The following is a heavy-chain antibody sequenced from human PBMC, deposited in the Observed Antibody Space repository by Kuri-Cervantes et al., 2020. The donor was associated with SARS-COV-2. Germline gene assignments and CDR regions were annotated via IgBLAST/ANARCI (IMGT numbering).Heavy chain of an antibody. CDR3: ARPPSNMRRAFDI. J-gene: IGHJ3*02. V-gene: IGHV4-59*01. Sequence: SETLSLTCTVSGGSISSYYWSWIRQPPGKGLEWIGYIYYSGSTNYNPSLKSRVTISVDTSKNQFSLKLSSVTAADTAVYYCARPPSNMRRAFDIWGQGTMVTVSS. D-gene: IGHD2/OR15-2a*01. CDR2: IYYSGST. CDR1: GGSISSYY.